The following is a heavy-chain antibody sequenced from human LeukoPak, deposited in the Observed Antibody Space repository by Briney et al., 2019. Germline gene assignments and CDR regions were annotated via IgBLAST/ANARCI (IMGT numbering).Heavy chain of an antibody. Sequence: ASVKVSCKASGGTFSSYAISWVRQAPGQGLEWMGGIIPIFGTANYAQKFQGRVTITTDESTSTAYMELSSLRSEDTAVYYCASGGSWYVDYWGQGTLVTVSS. CDR2: IIPIFGTA. CDR3: ASGGSWYVDY. D-gene: IGHD6-13*01. CDR1: GGTFSSYA. V-gene: IGHV1-69*05. J-gene: IGHJ4*02.